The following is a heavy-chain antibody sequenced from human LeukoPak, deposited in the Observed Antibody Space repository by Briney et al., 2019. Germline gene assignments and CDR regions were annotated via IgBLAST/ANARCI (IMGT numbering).Heavy chain of an antibody. V-gene: IGHV3-20*04. Sequence: PGGSLRLSCAASGFTFDDYGMSWVRPAPGKGLEWVSGINWNGGSTGYADSVKGRFTISRDNAKNSLYLQMNSLRAEDTALYYCARGYYYGSGSLAAFDIWGQGTMVTVSS. J-gene: IGHJ3*02. D-gene: IGHD3-10*01. CDR3: ARGYYYGSGSLAAFDI. CDR2: INWNGGST. CDR1: GFTFDDYG.